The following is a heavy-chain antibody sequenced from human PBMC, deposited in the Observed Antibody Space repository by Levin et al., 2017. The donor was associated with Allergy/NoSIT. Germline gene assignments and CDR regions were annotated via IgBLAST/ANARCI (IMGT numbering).Heavy chain of an antibody. CDR1: GFTFDDYA. D-gene: IGHD4-17*01. V-gene: IGHV3-43*01. Sequence: ESLKISCATFGFTFDDYAMYWVRQPPGKGLEWVSLISWDGYGTYYADSVRGRFTISRDNNKSSLYLQMNRLRTEDSALYYCAKALYLGTTVTPGPDYWGQGTLVSVSS. CDR3: AKALYLGTTVTPGPDY. CDR2: ISWDGYGT. J-gene: IGHJ4*02.